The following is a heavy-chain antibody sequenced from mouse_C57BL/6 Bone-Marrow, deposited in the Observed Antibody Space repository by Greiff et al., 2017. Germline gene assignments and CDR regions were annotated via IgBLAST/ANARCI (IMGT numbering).Heavy chain of an antibody. CDR3: ARGRDGSSYWYFDV. D-gene: IGHD1-1*01. Sequence: VQLQQSGPELVKPGASVKISCKASGYTFTDYYMNWVKQSHGKSLEWIGDINPNNGGTSYNQKFKGKATLTVDKSSSTAYMELRSLTSEDSAVHYCARGRDGSSYWYFDVWGTGTTVTVSS. V-gene: IGHV1-26*01. CDR1: GYTFTDYY. J-gene: IGHJ1*03. CDR2: INPNNGGT.